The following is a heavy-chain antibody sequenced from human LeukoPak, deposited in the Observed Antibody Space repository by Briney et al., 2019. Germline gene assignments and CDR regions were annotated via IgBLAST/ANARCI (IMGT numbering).Heavy chain of an antibody. V-gene: IGHV1-24*01. J-gene: IGHJ4*02. CDR3: ATKSHYYGSGSYFDY. D-gene: IGHD3-10*01. Sequence: GASVKVSCKVSGYTLTELSMHWLRQAPGKGLEWMRGFDPEDGETIYAQKFQGRVTMTEDTSTDTAYMELSSLRSEDTAVYYCATKSHYYGSGSYFDYWGQGTLVTVSS. CDR1: GYTLTELS. CDR2: FDPEDGET.